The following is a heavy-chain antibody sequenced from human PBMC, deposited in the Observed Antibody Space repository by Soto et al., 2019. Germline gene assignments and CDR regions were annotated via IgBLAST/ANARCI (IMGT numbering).Heavy chain of an antibody. CDR2: ISGSGGST. CDR1: GFTFSNYA. CDR3: AKDQGSSWYEIDY. Sequence: EVPLLESGGGLVQPGGSLRLSCAASGFTFSNYAVTWVRQAPGKGLGWVSTISGSGGSTYYADSVKGRFTISRDNSKNTLYRQMNSLRDEDTAVYYCAKDQGSSWYEIDYWGQGTLVTVSS. V-gene: IGHV3-23*01. D-gene: IGHD6-13*01. J-gene: IGHJ4*02.